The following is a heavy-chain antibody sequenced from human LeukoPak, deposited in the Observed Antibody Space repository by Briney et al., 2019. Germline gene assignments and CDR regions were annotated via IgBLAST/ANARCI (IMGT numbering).Heavy chain of an antibody. CDR2: ISPSSSTI. CDR1: GFTFSSYH. CDR3: AREYCKGGSCYNDAFDI. D-gene: IGHD2-15*01. Sequence: GGSLRLSCAASGFTFSSYHMNWVRQAPGKGLEWVSYISPSSSTIYYADSVKGRFTISRDNAKNSLYLQMNNLRAEDTAVYYCAREYCKGGSCYNDAFDIWGQGTMVTVSS. J-gene: IGHJ3*02. V-gene: IGHV3-48*01.